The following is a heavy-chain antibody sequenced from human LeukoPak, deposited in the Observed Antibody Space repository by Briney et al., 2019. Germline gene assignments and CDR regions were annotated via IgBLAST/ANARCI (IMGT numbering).Heavy chain of an antibody. CDR3: TRDCSGGTCRFDP. V-gene: IGHV1-18*01. D-gene: IGHD2-15*01. CDR1: GYTFTSYG. Sequence: ASVKVSCKASGYTFTSYGISWVRQAPGQGLEWMGWISIFNGNTKYSQALQDRVTVTTDTSTNTAYMDLRRLRSDDTAMYYCTRDCSGGTCRFDPWGQGTLVIVSS. CDR2: ISIFNGNT. J-gene: IGHJ5*02.